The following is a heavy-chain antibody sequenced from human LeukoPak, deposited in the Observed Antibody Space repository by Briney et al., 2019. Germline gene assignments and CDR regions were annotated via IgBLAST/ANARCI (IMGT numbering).Heavy chain of an antibody. V-gene: IGHV1-2*02. CDR2: INPNSGDT. Sequence: ASVKVSCKASGYLFTGFYIHWVRQVPGQSLEWMGWINPNSGDTNSAPKFQGRVAMTRVTSISTAYMEVSGLTPDDTAICYCAKRGGALSHWGQGTPVTVTS. CDR1: GYLFTGFY. D-gene: IGHD2-15*01. J-gene: IGHJ4*02. CDR3: AKRGGALSH.